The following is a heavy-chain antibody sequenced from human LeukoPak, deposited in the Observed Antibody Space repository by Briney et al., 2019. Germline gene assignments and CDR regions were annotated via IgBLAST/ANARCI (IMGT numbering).Heavy chain of an antibody. D-gene: IGHD5-12*01. J-gene: IGHJ4*02. CDR3: ARGHSGYSGYDPSYYFDY. CDR2: IYYSGST. V-gene: IGHV4-59*12. CDR1: GGSISSYY. Sequence: KPSETLSLTCTVSGGSISSYYWSWIRQPPGKGLEWIGYIYYSGSTNYNPSLKSRVTISVDTSKNQFSLKLSSVTAADTAVYYCARGHSGYSGYDPSYYFDYWGQGTLVTVSS.